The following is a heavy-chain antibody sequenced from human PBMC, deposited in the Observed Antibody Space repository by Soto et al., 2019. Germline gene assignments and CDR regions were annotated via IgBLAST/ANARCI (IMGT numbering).Heavy chain of an antibody. CDR1: GFTFSNYW. CDR3: ASGGFDDGPGRMDV. V-gene: IGHV3-74*01. J-gene: IGHJ6*04. CDR2: TKSDGSGT. D-gene: IGHD3-10*01. Sequence: EVQLVESGGGLLQPGGSLTLSCTASGFTFSNYWMHWVRQAPGKGLVWVSRTKSDGSGTSYTDSVKGRFTISSDNAYNTLYLQMSNLGAEDTAVYYGASGGFDDGPGRMDVWGKGSTVIVSS.